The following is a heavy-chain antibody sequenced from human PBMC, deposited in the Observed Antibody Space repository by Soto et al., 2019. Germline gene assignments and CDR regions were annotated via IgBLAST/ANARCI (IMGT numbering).Heavy chain of an antibody. CDR3: ARGQDYYGSGSPWQIYDY. D-gene: IGHD3-10*01. Sequence: PSETLSLTCTVSGGSISSGGYYWSWIRQHPGKGLEWIGYIYYSGSTYYNPSLKSRVTISVDTSKNQFSLKLSSVTAADTAVYYCARGQDYYGSGSPWQIYDYWGQGTLVTVSS. CDR2: IYYSGST. CDR1: GGSISSGGYY. J-gene: IGHJ4*02. V-gene: IGHV4-31*03.